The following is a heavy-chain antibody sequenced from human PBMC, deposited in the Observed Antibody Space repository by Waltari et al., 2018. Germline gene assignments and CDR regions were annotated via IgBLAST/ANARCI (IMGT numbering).Heavy chain of an antibody. CDR3: ARDGSGRVRYYYFDY. V-gene: IGHV3-64*01. Sequence: EVQLVVSVGGLVQPGGSLRLSCTASGFTFSSYAMHWVRQAPGKGLEYVSAISSNGGSTYYANSVKGRFTISRDNSKNTLYLQMGSLRAEDMAVYYCARDGSGRVRYYYFDYWGQGTLVTVSS. J-gene: IGHJ4*02. CDR1: GFTFSSYA. CDR2: ISSNGGST. D-gene: IGHD3-10*01.